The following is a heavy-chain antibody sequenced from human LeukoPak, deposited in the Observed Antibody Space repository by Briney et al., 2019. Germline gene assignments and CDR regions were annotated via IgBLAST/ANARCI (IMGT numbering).Heavy chain of an antibody. D-gene: IGHD6-19*01. CDR1: GDSVSSNSAA. CDR3: ARDRGLAVAGTYYYYGMDV. Sequence: SQTLSLTCAISGDSVSSNSAAWNWIRQSPSRGLEWLGRTYYRSKWYNDYAVSVKSRITINPDTSKNQFSLQLNSVTPEDTAVYYCARDRGLAVAGTYYYYGMDVWGKETTVTVSS. J-gene: IGHJ6*04. V-gene: IGHV6-1*01. CDR2: TYYRSKWYN.